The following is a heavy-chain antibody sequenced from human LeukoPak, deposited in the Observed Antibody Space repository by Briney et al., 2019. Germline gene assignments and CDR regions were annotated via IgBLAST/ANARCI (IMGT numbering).Heavy chain of an antibody. CDR3: ARAPDFWSGYLDGMDV. D-gene: IGHD3-3*01. Sequence: ASVKVSCKASGYTFTSYGISWVRQAPGQGLEWMGWISACNGNTNYAQKLQGRVTMTTDTSTRTAYMELRSLRSDHTAVYYCARAPDFWSGYLDGMDVWGQGTTVTVSS. J-gene: IGHJ6*02. CDR1: GYTFTSYG. V-gene: IGHV1-18*01. CDR2: ISACNGNT.